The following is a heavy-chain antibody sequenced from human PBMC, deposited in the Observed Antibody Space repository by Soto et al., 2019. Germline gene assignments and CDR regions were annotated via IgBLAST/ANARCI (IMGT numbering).Heavy chain of an antibody. CDR2: INHSGST. D-gene: IGHD3-16*02. CDR3: ARGLKHLGELSLSYMDV. CDR1: GGSFSGYY. V-gene: IGHV4-34*01. J-gene: IGHJ6*03. Sequence: SETLSLTCAVYGGSFSGYYWSWIRQPPGKGLEWIGEINHSGSTNYNPSLKSRVTISVDTSKNQFSLKLSSVTAADTAVYYCARGLKHLGELSLSYMDVWGKGTTVTVS.